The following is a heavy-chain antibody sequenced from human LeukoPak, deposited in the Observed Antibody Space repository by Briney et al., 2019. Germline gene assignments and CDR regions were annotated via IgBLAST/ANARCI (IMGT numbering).Heavy chain of an antibody. CDR3: ARSYYDSSGYLY. V-gene: IGHV3-53*01. Sequence: GGSLRLSCAASGFTVSSKYMSWVRQAPGKGQEWVSVIYSGGSTYYADSVKGRFTISRDNSKNTLYLQMNSLRAEDTAVYYCARSYYDSSGYLYWGQGTLVTVSS. CDR2: IYSGGST. J-gene: IGHJ4*02. D-gene: IGHD3-22*01. CDR1: GFTVSSKY.